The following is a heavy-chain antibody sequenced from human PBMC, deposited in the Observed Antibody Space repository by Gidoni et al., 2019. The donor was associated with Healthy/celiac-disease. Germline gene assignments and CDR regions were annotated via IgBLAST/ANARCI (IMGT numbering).Heavy chain of an antibody. J-gene: IGHJ6*03. CDR2: IRSKAYGGTT. CDR1: GITCGEYA. CDR3: TRDIVVVPAAIDYYYYMDV. D-gene: IGHD2-2*01. Sequence: RVQRRACTASGITCGEYAMSWFRQAPGKGLEWVGFIRSKAYGGTTEYAASVKGRFTISRDDSKSIAYLQMNSLKTEDTAVYYCTRDIVVVPAAIDYYYYMDVWGKGTTVTVSS. V-gene: IGHV3-49*03.